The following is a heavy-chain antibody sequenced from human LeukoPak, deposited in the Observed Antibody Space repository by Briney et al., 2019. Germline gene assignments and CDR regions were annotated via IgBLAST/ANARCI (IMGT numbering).Heavy chain of an antibody. Sequence: SETLSLTCTVSGGSISSYYWSWIRQPPGKGLEWIGYIYYSGSTNYNPSLKSRVTISADTSKNHFSLKRSSVTAADTAVYYCARSTVYAALYGMDVWGQGTTVTVSS. D-gene: IGHD2-8*01. J-gene: IGHJ6*02. CDR1: GGSISSYY. CDR3: ARSTVYAALYGMDV. V-gene: IGHV4-59*01. CDR2: IYYSGST.